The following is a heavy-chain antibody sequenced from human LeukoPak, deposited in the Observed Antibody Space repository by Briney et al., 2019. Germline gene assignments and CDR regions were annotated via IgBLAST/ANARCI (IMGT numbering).Heavy chain of an antibody. Sequence: PSETLSLTCAVYGGSFGGYYWSWIRQPPGKGLEWIGEINHSGSTNYNPSLKSRVTISVDTSKNQFSLKLSSVTAADTAVYYCARGLRHYYYDSSGYYYDTRGSNYFDYWGQGTLVTVSS. J-gene: IGHJ4*02. D-gene: IGHD3-22*01. CDR1: GGSFGGYY. CDR3: ARGLRHYYYDSSGYYYDTRGSNYFDY. V-gene: IGHV4-34*01. CDR2: INHSGST.